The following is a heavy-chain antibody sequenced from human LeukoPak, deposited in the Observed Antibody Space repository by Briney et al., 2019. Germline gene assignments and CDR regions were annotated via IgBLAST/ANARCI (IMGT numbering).Heavy chain of an antibody. CDR2: ISGSGGST. CDR1: GFTFSSYA. Sequence: GGSLRLSCAASGFTFSSYAMSWVRQAPGKGLEWVSSISGSGGSTYYADSVKGRFTISRDNSKNTLYLQMNSLRAEDTAVYYCAKGTYYYDSSGYKTLDHWGQGTLVTVSS. V-gene: IGHV3-23*01. J-gene: IGHJ4*02. CDR3: AKGTYYYDSSGYKTLDH. D-gene: IGHD3-22*01.